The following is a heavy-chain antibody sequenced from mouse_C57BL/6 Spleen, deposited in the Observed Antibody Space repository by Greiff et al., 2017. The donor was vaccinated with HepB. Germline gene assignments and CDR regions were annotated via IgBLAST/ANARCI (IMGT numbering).Heavy chain of an antibody. V-gene: IGHV1-81*01. D-gene: IGHD2-4*01. CDR2: IYPRSGNT. CDR3: ARWDDYDRDFNWDGFFDY. Sequence: QVQLQQSGAELARPGASVKLSCKASGYTFTSYGVSWVKQRTGQGLEWIGEIYPRSGNTYYNEKFKGKATLTADKSSSTAYMELRSLTSEDSAVYFCARWDDYDRDFNWDGFFDYWGQGTTLTVSS. J-gene: IGHJ2*01. CDR1: GYTFTSYG.